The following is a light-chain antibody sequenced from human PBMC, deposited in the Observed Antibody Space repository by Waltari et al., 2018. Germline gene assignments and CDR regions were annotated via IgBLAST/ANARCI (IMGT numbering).Light chain of an antibody. Sequence: EIVLTQSPGTLSLSPGERVTLSCRASQNIYKNYLVWFQQKPGQAPRLLIYTSSSRATGIPDRFSGSGSGTDFTLTISRLEPEDFAVYYCQQYGSSPLTFGGGTKVEIK. CDR2: TSS. CDR3: QQYGSSPLT. J-gene: IGKJ4*01. V-gene: IGKV3-20*01. CDR1: QNIYKNY.